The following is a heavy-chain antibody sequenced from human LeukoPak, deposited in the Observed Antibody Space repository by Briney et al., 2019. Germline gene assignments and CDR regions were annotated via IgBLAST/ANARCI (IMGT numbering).Heavy chain of an antibody. CDR1: AFTFSSYA. J-gene: IGHJ2*01. Sequence: GGSLRLSCAASAFTFSSYAMSWVRQAPGKGLEWVSSISGSGGSTYYADSVKGRFTISRDNSKNTLYLQMNSLRAEDTALYYRAKGRGNSLNWYFDLWGRGTLVTVSS. CDR2: ISGSGGST. V-gene: IGHV3-23*01. CDR3: AKGRGNSLNWYFDL. D-gene: IGHD1-7*01.